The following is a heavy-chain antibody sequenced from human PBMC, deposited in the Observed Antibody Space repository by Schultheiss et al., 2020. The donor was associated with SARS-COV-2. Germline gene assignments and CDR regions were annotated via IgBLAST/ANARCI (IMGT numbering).Heavy chain of an antibody. CDR1: GGSISSYY. Sequence: SQTLSLTCTVSGGSISSYYWSWIRQPPGKGLEWIGEINHSGSTKYNPSLKSRVTISVDTSKNQFSLKLSSVTAADTAVYYCARTYGDYVGGDAFDIWGQGTMVTVSS. D-gene: IGHD4-17*01. V-gene: IGHV4-34*01. J-gene: IGHJ3*02. CDR2: INHSGST. CDR3: ARTYGDYVGGDAFDI.